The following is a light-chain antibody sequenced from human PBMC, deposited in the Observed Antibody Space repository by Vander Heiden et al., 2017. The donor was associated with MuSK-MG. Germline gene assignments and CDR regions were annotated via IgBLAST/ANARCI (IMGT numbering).Light chain of an antibody. Sequence: DIQMSQSPSSMSASVGDGVPITCRASQSISSYLNWYQQKPGKAPKLLIYAASSLQSGVPSTFSGSGSGTDFTLTMSSLQPEDFATYYGQQCYRNAFTFGHGTKVDIK. CDR1: QSISSY. CDR3: QQCYRNAFT. V-gene: IGKV1-39*01. J-gene: IGKJ3*01. CDR2: AAS.